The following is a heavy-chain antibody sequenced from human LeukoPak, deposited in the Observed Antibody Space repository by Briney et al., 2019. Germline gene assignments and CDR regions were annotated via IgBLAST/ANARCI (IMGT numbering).Heavy chain of an antibody. J-gene: IGHJ4*02. CDR3: ARVGYSGYDDRGSFDY. Sequence: PSETLSLTYAIYSESFSGYFWSWIRWPPGKGLEWIGSIYYSGSTYYNPSLKSRVTISVDTSKNQFSLKLSSVTAADTAVYYCARVGYSGYDDRGSFDYWGQGTLVTVSS. CDR2: IYYSGST. D-gene: IGHD5-12*01. CDR1: SESFSGYF. V-gene: IGHV4-34*01.